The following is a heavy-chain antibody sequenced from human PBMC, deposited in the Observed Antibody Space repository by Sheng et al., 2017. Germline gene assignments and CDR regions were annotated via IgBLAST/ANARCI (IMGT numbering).Heavy chain of an antibody. J-gene: IGHJ1*01. CDR1: GFTVSSNY. CDR3: ARSEAGAGRRYEYFQH. V-gene: IGHV3-53*01. Sequence: EVQLVESGGGLIPALGGPLRLSCAAPGFTVSSNYMNWVRQAPGKGLEWVSVIYSGGTTYYADSVKGRFTISRDNSKDTLYLQMNSLRAEDTAVYYCARSEAGAGRRYEYFQHWGQGIPVTVSS. CDR2: IYSGGTT. D-gene: IGHD6-13*01.